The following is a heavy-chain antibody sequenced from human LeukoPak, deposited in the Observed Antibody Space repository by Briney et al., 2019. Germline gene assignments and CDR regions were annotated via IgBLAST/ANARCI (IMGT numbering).Heavy chain of an antibody. J-gene: IGHJ6*04. V-gene: IGHV4-34*01. Sequence: SETLSLTCAVYGGSFSGYHWSWIRQPPGKGLEWIGEINHSGSTNYNPSLKSRVTISVDTSKNQFSLKLSSVTASDTAVYYCATGIAAAGTSGYYYYYYGMDVWGKGTTVTVSS. CDR2: INHSGST. CDR1: GGSFSGYH. CDR3: ATGIAAAGTSGYYYYYYGMDV. D-gene: IGHD6-13*01.